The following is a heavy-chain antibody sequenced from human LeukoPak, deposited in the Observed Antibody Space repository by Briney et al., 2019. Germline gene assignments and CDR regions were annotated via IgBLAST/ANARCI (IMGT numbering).Heavy chain of an antibody. J-gene: IGHJ4*02. CDR1: GFSFSGHR. CDR2: IKYDGSEK. Sequence: GWSLRLSCAVSGFSFSGHRMNWVRQAPGKGLEWVADIKYDGSEKYYVDSVEGRFTISRDNAKNSLSLQMNNLRVEDTAVYYCATRNSLDYWGQGTQVTVSS. CDR3: ATRNSLDY. V-gene: IGHV3-7*02. D-gene: IGHD1-7*01.